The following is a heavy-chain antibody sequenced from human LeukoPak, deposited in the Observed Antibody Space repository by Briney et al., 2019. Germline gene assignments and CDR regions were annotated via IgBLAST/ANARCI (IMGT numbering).Heavy chain of an antibody. CDR3: AKDAQRGFDYSNSLEY. D-gene: IGHD4-11*01. J-gene: IGHJ4*02. V-gene: IGHV3-33*06. Sequence: PGGSLRLSCAASGFTYSHYGMHWVRQAPGKGREWVAVIWSDGTEKYYGDAVKGRFTISRDNSRDTLYLQMDSLRGEDTAVYYCAKDAQRGFDYSNSLEYWGQGTLVTVSS. CDR1: GFTYSHYG. CDR2: IWSDGTEK.